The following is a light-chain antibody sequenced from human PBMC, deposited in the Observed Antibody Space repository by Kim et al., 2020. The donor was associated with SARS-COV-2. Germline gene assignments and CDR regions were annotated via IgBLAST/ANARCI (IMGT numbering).Light chain of an antibody. Sequence: SYELTQPPSVSVSPGQTASITCSGDRLGSKYVCWYQQAPGQSPVLVIYQDTRRPSGIPERFSGSNSRNIATLTISGTQAMDEAVYFCQAWDSSTGEVFGGGTQLTVL. CDR3: QAWDSSTGEV. J-gene: IGLJ2*01. CDR2: QDT. V-gene: IGLV3-1*01. CDR1: RLGSKY.